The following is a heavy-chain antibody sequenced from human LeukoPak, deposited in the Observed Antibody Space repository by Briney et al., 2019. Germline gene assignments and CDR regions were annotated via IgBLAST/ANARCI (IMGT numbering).Heavy chain of an antibody. CDR2: ISYDGSNK. Sequence: GGSLRLSCAASGFTFSSYAMHWVRQAPGKGLEWVAVISYDGSNKYYADSVKGRFTISRDNSKNTLYLQMNSLRAEDTAVYYCARDQVRYCSGGSCYFSLDYWGQGALVTVSS. J-gene: IGHJ4*02. CDR3: ARDQVRYCSGGSCYFSLDY. CDR1: GFTFSSYA. D-gene: IGHD2-15*01. V-gene: IGHV3-30-3*01.